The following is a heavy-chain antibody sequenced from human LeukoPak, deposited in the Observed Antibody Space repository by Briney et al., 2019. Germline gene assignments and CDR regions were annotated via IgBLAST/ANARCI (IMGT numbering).Heavy chain of an antibody. J-gene: IGHJ4*02. CDR3: ARDWPLTD. V-gene: IGHV3-53*04. CDR1: GFTVSSNY. Sequence: QSGGSLRLSCAASGFTVSSNYMSWVRQAPGKGLEWVAAIYSAGSGGATYYADSVKGRFTVSRHDSENTLYLQMNILRPEDTAGXYCARDWPLTDWGQGTLVTVSS. CDR2: IYSAGSGGAT.